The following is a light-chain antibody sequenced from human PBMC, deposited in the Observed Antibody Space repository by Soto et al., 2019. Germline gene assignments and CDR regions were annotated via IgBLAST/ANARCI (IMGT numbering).Light chain of an antibody. CDR3: QKYGSAPRT. J-gene: IGKJ1*01. V-gene: IGKV1-27*01. CDR2: GAS. CDR1: QDIHKY. Sequence: IQMTQSPSSLSASVGDRVTITCRASQDIHKYVAWYRQKPGKPPALLIYGASTLQSGVPSRFSGSGSGTDFPLTITSLQPEDVATYYCQKYGSAPRTFGPGTKVEI.